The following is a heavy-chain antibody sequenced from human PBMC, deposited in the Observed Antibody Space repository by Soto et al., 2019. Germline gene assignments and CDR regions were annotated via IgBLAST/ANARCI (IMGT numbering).Heavy chain of an antibody. CDR3: ARDRVMLTFGGASEEWGIDS. CDR2: IYHSGST. V-gene: IGHV4-30-2*05. CDR1: GGSISSGGYS. D-gene: IGHD3-16*01. J-gene: IGHJ4*02. Sequence: SETLSLTCAVSGGSISSGGYSWSWIRQPPGKGLEWIGYIYHSGSTYYNPSLKSRVTISVDTSKNQFSLKLNSVTAADTAVYYCARDRVMLTFGGASEEWGIDSWGQGTLVTVSS.